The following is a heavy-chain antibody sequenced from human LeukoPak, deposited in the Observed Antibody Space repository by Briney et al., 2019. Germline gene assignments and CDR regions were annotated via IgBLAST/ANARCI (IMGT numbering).Heavy chain of an antibody. CDR3: ARVSSSKGYYYMDV. V-gene: IGHV1-69*13. Sequence: GASVKVSCKASGYTFTSYAISWVRQAPGQGLEWMGGIIPIFGTANYAQKFQGRVTITADESTSTAYMELSSLRSEDTAVYYCARVSSSKGYYYMDVWGKGTTVTVSS. J-gene: IGHJ6*03. CDR1: GYTFTSYA. CDR2: IIPIFGTA. D-gene: IGHD6-6*01.